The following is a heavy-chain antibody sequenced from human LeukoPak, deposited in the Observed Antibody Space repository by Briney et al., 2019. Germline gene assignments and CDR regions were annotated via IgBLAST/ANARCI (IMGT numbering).Heavy chain of an antibody. CDR1: GGSISSGGYY. J-gene: IGHJ4*02. D-gene: IGHD5-12*01. V-gene: IGHV4-31*03. Sequence: SGTLSLTCTVSGGSISSGGYYWSWIRQHPGKGLEWIGYIYYSGSTYYNPSLKSRVTISVDTSKNQFSLKLSSVTAADTAVYYCARDRGPYSGYDSYYFDYWGQGTLVTVSS. CDR2: IYYSGST. CDR3: ARDRGPYSGYDSYYFDY.